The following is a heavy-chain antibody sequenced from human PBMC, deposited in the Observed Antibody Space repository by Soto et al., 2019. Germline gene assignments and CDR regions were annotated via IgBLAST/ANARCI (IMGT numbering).Heavy chain of an antibody. CDR2: ISASSPYS. V-gene: IGHV1-18*01. CDR1: GYTFTIYG. J-gene: IGHJ4*02. Sequence: QVHLVQSGAEVKKPGASVKVSCKASGYTFTIYGISWVRQAPGQGLEWLGWISASSPYSHYTQSLQGRATMTADTPTNTAYMELRSLTSDDTAVYYCARTYYYETTGHYDFDYWGQGTLVTVSS. D-gene: IGHD3-22*01. CDR3: ARTYYYETTGHYDFDY.